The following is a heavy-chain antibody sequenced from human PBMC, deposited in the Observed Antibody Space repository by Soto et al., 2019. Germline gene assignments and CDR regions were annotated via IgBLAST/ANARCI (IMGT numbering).Heavy chain of an antibody. D-gene: IGHD2-8*02. CDR1: GGTFSIYG. Sequence: SVKVSCKASGGTFSIYGFSWVRQAPGQGPEWIGGIIPILTTPNYAQKFHGRVTIVADESTTTVYMELSSLKSEDTAVYYCATSVGIAPTGEDGMDVWGQGTSVTAP. J-gene: IGHJ6*02. CDR3: ATSVGIAPTGEDGMDV. CDR2: IIPILTTP. V-gene: IGHV1-69*13.